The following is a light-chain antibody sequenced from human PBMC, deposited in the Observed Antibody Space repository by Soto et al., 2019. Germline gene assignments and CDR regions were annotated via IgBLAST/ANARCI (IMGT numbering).Light chain of an antibody. Sequence: DIQMTQSPSSLSASVGDRVTITCRASQSIGSYLNWYQQAPGRAPKFLISAASSLQSGVPSRFSGSGSGTDFSLTISSLQPEDFETYFCQQSYYTPLTFGGGTKVDI. J-gene: IGKJ4*01. V-gene: IGKV1-39*01. CDR1: QSIGSY. CDR2: AAS. CDR3: QQSYYTPLT.